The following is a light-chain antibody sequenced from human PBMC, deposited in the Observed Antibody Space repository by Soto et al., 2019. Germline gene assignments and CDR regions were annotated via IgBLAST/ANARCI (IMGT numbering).Light chain of an antibody. CDR2: AAS. J-gene: IGKJ1*01. CDR3: PQSYSTPWT. V-gene: IGKV1-39*01. CDR1: QSISSY. Sequence: DIQMTQSPSSLSASVGDRVTITCRASQSISSYLNWYQQKPGKAPKLLIYAASSLQSGVSSRFSGSGSGTDFTLTISSLQPEDFATYYCPQSYSTPWTFGQGTKVEIK.